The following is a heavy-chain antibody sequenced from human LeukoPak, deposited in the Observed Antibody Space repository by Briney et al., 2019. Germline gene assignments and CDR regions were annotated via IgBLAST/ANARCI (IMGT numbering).Heavy chain of an antibody. Sequence: GGSLRLSCAASGFTFSNFGMSWVRQAPGKGLEWVSVISGSGGSTYYADSVKGRFTISRDNSKNTLYLQMNSLRADDTAVYYCARGASLTTVVTRGNYMDVWGKGTTVTVSS. V-gene: IGHV3-23*01. CDR2: ISGSGGST. CDR1: GFTFSNFG. CDR3: ARGASLTTVVTRGNYMDV. J-gene: IGHJ6*03. D-gene: IGHD4-23*01.